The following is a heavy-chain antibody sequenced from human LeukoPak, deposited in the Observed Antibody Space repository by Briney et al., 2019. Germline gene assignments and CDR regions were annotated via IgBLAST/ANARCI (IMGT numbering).Heavy chain of an antibody. V-gene: IGHV3-30*02. CDR1: GFTFTSFG. CDR3: ARGSYVY. Sequence: PGGSLRLSCSASGFTFTSFGIHWVRQAPGKGLEWVALIWYDGTNTFYADSVKGRFTISRDNSKKTVFLQMNSLRVEDTAVYYCARGSYVYWGQGTLVTVSS. D-gene: IGHD1-26*01. CDR2: IWYDGTNT. J-gene: IGHJ4*02.